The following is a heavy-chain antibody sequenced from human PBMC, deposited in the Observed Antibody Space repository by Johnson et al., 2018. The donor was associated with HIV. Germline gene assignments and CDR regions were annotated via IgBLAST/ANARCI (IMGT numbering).Heavy chain of an antibody. Sequence: QVQLVESGGGVVQPGRSLRLSCAASGFTFSSYAMHWVRQAPGKGLEWVAVISYDGDNKYYADSVRGRFTISRDNFKNTLYLQMNSLRAEDTAVYYCARGGVGDVFDIWGQGTMVTVSS. D-gene: IGHD1-26*01. CDR1: GFTFSSYA. J-gene: IGHJ3*02. CDR3: ARGGVGDVFDI. V-gene: IGHV3-30*14. CDR2: ISYDGDNK.